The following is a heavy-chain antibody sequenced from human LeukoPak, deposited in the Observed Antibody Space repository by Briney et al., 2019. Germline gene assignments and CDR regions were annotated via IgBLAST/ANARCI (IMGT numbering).Heavy chain of an antibody. CDR2: IKQDGSEK. CDR1: GFTFSSYW. V-gene: IGHV3-7*01. CDR3: ARGPQGYCSTTSCSIDY. D-gene: IGHD2-2*01. J-gene: IGHJ4*02. Sequence: PGGSLRLSCAASGFTFSSYWMSWVRQAPGKGLEWVANIKQDGSEKYYVDSVKGRFTISRDNAKNSLYLQMSSLRAEDTAAYYCARGPQGYCSTTSCSIDYWGQGTLVTVSS.